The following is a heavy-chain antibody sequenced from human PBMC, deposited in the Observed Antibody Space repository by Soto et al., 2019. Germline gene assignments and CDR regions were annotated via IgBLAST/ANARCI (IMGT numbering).Heavy chain of an antibody. D-gene: IGHD5-18*01. CDR2: IGGSGGST. CDR3: AKGGYSYGYYYYYGMDV. V-gene: IGHV3-23*01. CDR1: GFTFSISA. Sequence: EVQLLESGGGLVQPGGSLRLSCAASGFTFSISAMSWVRQAPGKGLEWVSGIGGSGGSTYYADSVKGRFTISRDNSKNTLYLQMNSLRAEDTAVYYCAKGGYSYGYYYYYGMDVWGQGTTVTVSS. J-gene: IGHJ6*02.